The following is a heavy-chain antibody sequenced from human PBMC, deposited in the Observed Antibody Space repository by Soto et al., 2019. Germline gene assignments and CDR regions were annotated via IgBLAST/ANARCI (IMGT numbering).Heavy chain of an antibody. Sequence: EVQLVESGGGLVQPGGSLRLSCAASGFTFSSYWMSWVRQAPGKGLEWVANIKQDGSEKYYVDSVKGRFTISRDNAKNSLYLQMNSLRAEDTAVYYCAGLDILTGRAFDYWGQGTLVTVSS. CDR2: IKQDGSEK. V-gene: IGHV3-7*01. J-gene: IGHJ4*02. CDR1: GFTFSSYW. CDR3: AGLDILTGRAFDY. D-gene: IGHD3-9*01.